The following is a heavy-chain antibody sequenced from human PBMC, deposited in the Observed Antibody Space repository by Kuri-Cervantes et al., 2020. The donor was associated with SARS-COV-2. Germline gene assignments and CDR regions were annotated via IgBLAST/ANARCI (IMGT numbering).Heavy chain of an antibody. CDR1: GFTFSSYA. Sequence: GGSLRLSCAASGFTFSSYAMSWVRQAPGKGLEWVSAISGSGGRTYYADSVKGRFTISRDNSKNTLYLQMNSLRAEDTAVYYCAKKFESSGIAAAGTEMYFDYWGQGTLVTVSS. J-gene: IGHJ4*02. V-gene: IGHV3-23*01. D-gene: IGHD6-13*01. CDR3: AKKFESSGIAAAGTEMYFDY. CDR2: ISGSGGRT.